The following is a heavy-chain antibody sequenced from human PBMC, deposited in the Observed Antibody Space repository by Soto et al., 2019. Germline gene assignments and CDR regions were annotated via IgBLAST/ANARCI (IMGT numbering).Heavy chain of an antibody. J-gene: IGHJ4*02. CDR3: ARIGPATVATLYFDY. CDR1: GFTVSSNY. V-gene: IGHV3-53*02. CDR2: IYTGGST. D-gene: IGHD2-21*01. Sequence: EVQLVETGGGLIQPGGSLRLSCAASGFTVSSNYMSWVRQAPGKGLIWVSSIYTGGSTYYADSVKGRFTISRDSSNNTLYLQMNSLRVEDTAVYYCARIGPATVATLYFDYWGQGTLVTVSS.